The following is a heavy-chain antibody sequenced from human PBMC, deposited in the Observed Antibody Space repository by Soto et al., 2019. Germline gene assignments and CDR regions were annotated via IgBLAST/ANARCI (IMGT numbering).Heavy chain of an antibody. J-gene: IGHJ4*02. Sequence: GGSLRLSCAASGFTFSNYAMTWVRQVPGKGLEWVSTFSGSTTSTYYADSVKGRFTISRDKSKNTLYLHMNSLRAEDTAVDYCAKYYYGSGSYSSGQWGQGTLVTVSS. CDR1: GFTFSNYA. CDR3: AKYYYGSGSYSSGQ. V-gene: IGHV3-23*01. CDR2: FSGSTTST. D-gene: IGHD3-10*01.